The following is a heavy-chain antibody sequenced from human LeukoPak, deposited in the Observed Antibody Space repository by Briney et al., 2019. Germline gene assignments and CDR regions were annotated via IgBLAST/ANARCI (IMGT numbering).Heavy chain of an antibody. CDR3: ARAGGGYCSGGSCYSSSFDY. D-gene: IGHD2-15*01. CDR2: ISGSSSQV. V-gene: IGHV3-21*01. Sequence: GGSLRLSCEASGFSFSIYNMNWVRLAPGKGLEWVSSISGSSSQVWYADSVKGRFTSSRDNAKNSLYLQMSSLRAEDMAVYYCARAGGGYCSGGSCYSSSFDYWGQGTLVTVSS. J-gene: IGHJ4*02. CDR1: GFSFSIYN.